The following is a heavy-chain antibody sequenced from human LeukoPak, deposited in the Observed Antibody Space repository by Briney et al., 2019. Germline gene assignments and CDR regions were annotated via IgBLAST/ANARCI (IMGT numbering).Heavy chain of an antibody. J-gene: IGHJ4*02. CDR2: INPSSGGT. CDR3: ARGLGLNY. Sequence: ASVEVSCKASGYSLNAYYIHWVRQAPGQGLEWMGWINPSSGGTKYAQKFQGRVTMARDTSISTTYMELTRLTSDDTAVYYCARGLGLNYWGQGTLVTASS. V-gene: IGHV1-2*02. CDR1: GYSLNAYY. D-gene: IGHD4-11*01.